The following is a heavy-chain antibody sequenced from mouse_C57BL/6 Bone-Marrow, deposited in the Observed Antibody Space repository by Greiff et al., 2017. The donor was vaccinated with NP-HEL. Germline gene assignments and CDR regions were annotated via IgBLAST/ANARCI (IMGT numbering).Heavy chain of an antibody. J-gene: IGHJ3*01. D-gene: IGHD1-1*01. CDR2: ISSGGDYI. CDR1: GFTFSSYA. V-gene: IGHV5-9-1*02. Sequence: EVQRVESGEGLVKPGGSLKLSCAASGFTFSSYAMSWVRQTPEKRLEWVAYISSGGDYIYYADTVKGRFTISRDNARNTLYLQMSSLKSEDTAMYYCTRDLNYGSSSWFAYWGQGTLVTVSA. CDR3: TRDLNYGSSSWFAY.